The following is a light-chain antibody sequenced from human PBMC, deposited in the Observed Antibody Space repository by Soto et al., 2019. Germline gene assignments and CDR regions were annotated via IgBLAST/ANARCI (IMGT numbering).Light chain of an antibody. CDR1: QRVSSNC. J-gene: IGKJ1*01. CDR3: QQYGSSPRT. Sequence: ARATLSCRASQRVSSNCLAWYQQKPGQARRLLSYGASSRATGIPDRFSGSGSGTDFTLTISRLEPEDFAVYYCQQYGSSPRTFGQGTKVEI. CDR2: GAS. V-gene: IGKV3-20*01.